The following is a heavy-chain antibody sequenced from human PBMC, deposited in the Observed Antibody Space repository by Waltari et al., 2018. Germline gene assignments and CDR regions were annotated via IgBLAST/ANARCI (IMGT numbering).Heavy chain of an antibody. CDR3: ARDRGRGLYLDV. CDR1: GDSVTSANW. V-gene: IGHV4-4*02. J-gene: IGHJ4*02. D-gene: IGHD2-15*01. Sequence: QLQESGPGPVKPSGTLSLSCAVLGDSVTSANWWSWVRQSPQRGLEWIGQVLSAGKTNYSPSFASRVTMSLDASNNQFSLKVTSATAADTAVYYCARDRGRGLYLDVWGPGTLVTVSP. CDR2: VLSAGKT.